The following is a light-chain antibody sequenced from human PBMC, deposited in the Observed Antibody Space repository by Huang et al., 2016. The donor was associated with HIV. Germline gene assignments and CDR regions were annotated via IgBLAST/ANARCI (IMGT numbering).Light chain of an antibody. V-gene: IGKV4-1*01. Sequence: DIIMTQSPDSLAVSLGERATLNCRSSQSVYSSSTSKDYMAWCQQKPGQPPRLLLFWAATREAGVPDRFSGSGSGTHFTLTIANVEAEDAAIYYCQQYYSSPQTFGQGTRVEVK. CDR2: WAA. CDR3: QQYYSSPQT. CDR1: QSVYSSSTSKDY. J-gene: IGKJ1*01.